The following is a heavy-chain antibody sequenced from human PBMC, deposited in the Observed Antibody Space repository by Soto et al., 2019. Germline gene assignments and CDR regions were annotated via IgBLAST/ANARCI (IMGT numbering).Heavy chain of an antibody. J-gene: IGHJ4*02. CDR3: ARWDDYGASDQYHFDQ. V-gene: IGHV1-18*01. CDR1: GYTFTASG. Sequence: QVQLVQSGPEVQKPGASLKVSYKASGYTFTASGISWLRQAPGQGLEWMGWTSIYNGHTEYSPKFLGRVVMTTDTSADTAYLELKSLRRDEAALYYCARWDDYGASDQYHFDQWGQGTLVTVSS. CDR2: TSIYNGHT. D-gene: IGHD4-17*01.